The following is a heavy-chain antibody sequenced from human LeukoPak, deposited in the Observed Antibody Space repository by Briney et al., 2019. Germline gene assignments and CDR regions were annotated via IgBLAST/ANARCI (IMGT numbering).Heavy chain of an antibody. J-gene: IGHJ4*02. CDR2: INPSGGST. D-gene: IGHD6-19*01. CDR3: ASSRYSSGWLPDY. Sequence: ASVKVSCKASGYTFTGYYMHWVRQAPGQGLEWMGIINPSGGSTSYAQKFQGRVTMTRDMSTSTVYMELSSLRSEDTAVYYCASSRYSSGWLPDYWGQGTLVTVSS. CDR1: GYTFTGYY. V-gene: IGHV1-46*01.